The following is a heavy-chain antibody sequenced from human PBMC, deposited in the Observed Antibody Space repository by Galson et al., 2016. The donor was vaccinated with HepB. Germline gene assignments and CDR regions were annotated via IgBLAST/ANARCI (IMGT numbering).Heavy chain of an antibody. CDR1: GFTFSTYG. J-gene: IGHJ4*02. V-gene: IGHV3-33*01. Sequence: SLRLSCATSGFTFSTYGMHWVRQAPGKGLEWVAVIWFDGSQKYYADPVKGRFTVSRDNSNNTLFLQMDSLRADDTAVYYCARALPFIFDWGQGALVTVS. CDR2: IWFDGSQK. CDR3: ARALPFIFD. D-gene: IGHD3-3*02.